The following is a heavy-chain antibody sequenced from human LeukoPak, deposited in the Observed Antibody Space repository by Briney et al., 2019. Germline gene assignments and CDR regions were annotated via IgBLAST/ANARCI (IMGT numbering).Heavy chain of an antibody. CDR2: IYYSGTT. CDR1: GGSISSSAYY. V-gene: IGHV4-39*01. CDR3: ARVSGYSGYDYDY. D-gene: IGHD5-12*01. J-gene: IGHJ4*02. Sequence: SETLSLTCTVSGGSISSSAYYWGCIRQPPGKGLEWIGSIYYSGTTYYNPSLKSRVTISVDTSKNQFSLKLYSVTAADTAVYYCARVSGYSGYDYDYWGQGTLVTVSS.